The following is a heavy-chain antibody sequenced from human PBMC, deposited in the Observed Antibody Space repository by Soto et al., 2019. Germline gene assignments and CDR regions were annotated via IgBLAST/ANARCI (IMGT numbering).Heavy chain of an antibody. V-gene: IGHV1-18*01. CDR2: ISGYNGDT. CDR1: GYTFTRYG. J-gene: IGHJ6*02. CDR3: AKNGQPPYYYYGLDV. Sequence: ASVKVSCKASGYTFTRYGISWVRPAHGQGLEWMGWISGYNGDTNYAQKFQDRVSMTIDTSTGTAYMELRSLTSDDTAIYYCAKNGQPPYYYYGLDVWGQGTKVTVSS. D-gene: IGHD2-8*01.